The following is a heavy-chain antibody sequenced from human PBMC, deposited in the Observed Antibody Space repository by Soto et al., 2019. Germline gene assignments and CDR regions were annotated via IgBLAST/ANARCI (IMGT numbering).Heavy chain of an antibody. CDR2: ITGSGGGT. D-gene: IGHD6-13*01. J-gene: IGHJ4*02. Sequence: LRLSCAASGFTFSNYAMTWVRQAPGKGLEWVSVITGSGGGTYFVDSVKGRFTISRDNSKNTVYLQMNSLRAEDTAVYYCAKRPLTAAGFDYWGQGTLVTVS. V-gene: IGHV3-23*01. CDR3: AKRPLTAAGFDY. CDR1: GFTFSNYA.